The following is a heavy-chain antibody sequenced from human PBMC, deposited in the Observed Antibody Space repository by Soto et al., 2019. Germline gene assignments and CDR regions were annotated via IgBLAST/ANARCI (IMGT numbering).Heavy chain of an antibody. CDR3: ARQTGGFGYYFDY. CDR2: VYYSGST. D-gene: IGHD3-16*01. V-gene: IGHV4-39*01. CDR1: GGSISSSDYY. J-gene: IGHJ4*02. Sequence: QLQLQESGPGLVKPSETLSLTCIVSGGSISSSDYYWGWVRQPPGKGLEWIGAVYYSGSTYSHPSLTGRVTISVDTSKNQFSLNLRSVTAADTAVYYCARQTGGFGYYFDYWGQGALVTVSS.